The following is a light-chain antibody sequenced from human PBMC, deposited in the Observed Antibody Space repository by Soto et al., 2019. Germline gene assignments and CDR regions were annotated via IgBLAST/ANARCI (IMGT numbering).Light chain of an antibody. CDR1: ISDVGGYNY. V-gene: IGLV2-14*01. J-gene: IGLJ2*01. CDR3: SSYTSSSTVV. CDR2: EVN. Sequence: QSVLTQPSSVSGSPVQSITISCTGTISDVGGYNYVSWYQQHPGKAPKLMIYEVNNRPSGVSNRFSGSKSGNTASLTISGLQAEDEADYYCSSYTSSSTVVFGGGTKVTV.